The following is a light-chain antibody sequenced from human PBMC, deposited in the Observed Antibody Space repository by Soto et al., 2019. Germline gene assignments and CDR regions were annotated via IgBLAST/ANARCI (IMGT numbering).Light chain of an antibody. J-gene: IGKJ1*01. CDR1: QSVSSSY. CDR3: XXYGSPQT. Sequence: EIVLTQSPGTLSLSPGERATLSCRASQSVSSSYLAWYQQKPGQAPRLLIYGASSRATGIPDRFSGSGSGTDFTLTISRLEPEDFAVXXCXXYGSPQTXXQGTKVEIK. CDR2: GAS. V-gene: IGKV3-20*01.